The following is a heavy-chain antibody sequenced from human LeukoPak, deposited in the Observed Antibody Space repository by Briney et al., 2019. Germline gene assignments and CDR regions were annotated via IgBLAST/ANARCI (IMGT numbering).Heavy chain of an antibody. CDR2: ISSSSSYT. CDR3: ARDLDTAMELDY. Sequence: PGGSLRLSCAASGFTFINAWMIWVRQAPGKGLEWGSYISSSSSYTNYADSVKGRFTISRDNAKNSLYLQMNSLRAEDTAVYYCARDLDTAMELDYWGQGTLVTVSS. V-gene: IGHV3-11*05. J-gene: IGHJ4*02. CDR1: GFTFINAW. D-gene: IGHD5-18*01.